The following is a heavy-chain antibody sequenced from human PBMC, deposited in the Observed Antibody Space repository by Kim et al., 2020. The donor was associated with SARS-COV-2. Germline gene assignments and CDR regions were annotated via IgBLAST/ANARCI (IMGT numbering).Heavy chain of an antibody. J-gene: IGHJ5*02. CDR3: ARHRRGYYDILTGYGPPPDNWCDP. D-gene: IGHD3-9*01. CDR1: GGSISSSSYY. Sequence: SETLSLTCTVSGGSISSSSYYWGWIRQPPGKGLEWIGSMYYSGSTYYNPSLKSRVTISVDTSKNQFSLKLSSVTAADTAVYYCARHRRGYYDILTGYGPPPDNWCDPWGQGTLVTVSS. CDR2: MYYSGST. V-gene: IGHV4-39*01.